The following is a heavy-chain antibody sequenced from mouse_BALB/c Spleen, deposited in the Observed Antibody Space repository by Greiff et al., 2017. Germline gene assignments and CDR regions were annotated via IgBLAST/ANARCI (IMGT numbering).Heavy chain of an antibody. CDR3: AREYDYDGPHAMDY. CDR2: IWAGGST. CDR1: GFSLTSYG. D-gene: IGHD2-4*01. Sequence: VMLVESGPGLVAPSQSLSITCTVSGFSLTSYGVHWVRQPPGKGLEWLGVIWAGGSTNYNSALMSRLSISKDNSKSQVFLKMNSLQTDDTAMYYCAREYDYDGPHAMDYWGQGTSVTVSS. J-gene: IGHJ4*01. V-gene: IGHV2-9*02.